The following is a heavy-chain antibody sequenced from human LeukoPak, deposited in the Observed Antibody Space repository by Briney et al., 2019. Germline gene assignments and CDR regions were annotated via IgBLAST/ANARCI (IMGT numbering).Heavy chain of an antibody. V-gene: IGHV3-23*01. D-gene: IGHD2-8*01. Sequence: GGSLRLSCAASGFTFSSYAMYWVRQAPGKGLEWVSAISGGSDSTYYADSVKGRFTISRDNSKNTLYLQMNSLRAEDTAVYYCAILNGPSSMDVWGQGTTVTVSS. CDR2: ISGGSDST. CDR1: GFTFSSYA. J-gene: IGHJ6*02. CDR3: AILNGPSSMDV.